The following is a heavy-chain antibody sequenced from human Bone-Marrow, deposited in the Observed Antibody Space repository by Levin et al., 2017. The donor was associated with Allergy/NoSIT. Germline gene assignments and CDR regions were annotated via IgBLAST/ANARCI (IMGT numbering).Heavy chain of an antibody. V-gene: IGHV4-34*01. CDR3: ARTQGQRITIFGHGGFDP. CDR1: GGSFSGYY. Sequence: SCAVYGGSFSGYYWSWIRQPPGKGLEWIGEINHSGSTNYNPSLKSRVTISVDTSKNQFSLKLSSVTAADTAVYYCARTQGQRITIFGHGGFDPWGQGTLVTVSS. CDR2: INHSGST. J-gene: IGHJ5*02. D-gene: IGHD3-3*01.